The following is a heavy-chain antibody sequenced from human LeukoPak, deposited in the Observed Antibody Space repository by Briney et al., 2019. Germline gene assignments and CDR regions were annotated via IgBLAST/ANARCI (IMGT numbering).Heavy chain of an antibody. CDR2: IKQDGSET. D-gene: IGHD2-2*02. CDR3: ASQSIPVHGRDY. V-gene: IGHV3-7*01. CDR1: GFTFSNFW. Sequence: GGSLRLSCAASGFTFSNFWMSWVRQAPGKGLEWVANIKQDGSETHYVGSVKGRFTISRDNAKNSLYLQMNSLRAEDTAVYYCASQSIPVHGRDYWGQGTLVTVSS. J-gene: IGHJ4*02.